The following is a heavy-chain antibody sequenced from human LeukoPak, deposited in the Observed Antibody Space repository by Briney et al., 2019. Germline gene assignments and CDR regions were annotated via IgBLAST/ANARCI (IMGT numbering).Heavy chain of an antibody. CDR3: AKGPSPDLGGYFDY. V-gene: IGHV3-33*06. J-gene: IGHJ4*02. CDR2: IWYDGSNK. D-gene: IGHD4-23*01. Sequence: GGSLRLSCAAAGFTFSSYGMHWVRQAPGKGVEWVAVIWYDGSNKYYADSVKGRFTISRDNSKNTLYLQMNSLRAEDTAVYYCAKGPSPDLGGYFDYWGQGTLVTVSS. CDR1: GFTFSSYG.